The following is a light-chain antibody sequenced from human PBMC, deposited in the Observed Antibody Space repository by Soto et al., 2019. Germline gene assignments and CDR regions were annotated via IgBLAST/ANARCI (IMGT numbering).Light chain of an antibody. CDR1: SSDVGGYNY. CDR3: SSYTSSSTLSVV. CDR2: EVS. J-gene: IGLJ2*01. V-gene: IGLV2-14*01. Sequence: QSALTQPASVSGSPGQSITISCTGTSSDVGGYNYVSWYQQRPGKAPKLMIYEVSNRPSGVSNRFSGSKSGNTASLTISGLQAEDEADYYCSSYTSSSTLSVVFGGGTKLTVL.